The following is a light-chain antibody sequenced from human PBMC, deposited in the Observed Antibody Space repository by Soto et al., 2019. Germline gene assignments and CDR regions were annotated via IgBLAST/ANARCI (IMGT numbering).Light chain of an antibody. CDR3: QQYNTFST. Sequence: DIQMTQSPSTLSASVGDRVTISCRASQNVGDWLAWYQQKPGKAPKVLIYKASTLETGVPSRFSGSGSGTEFTLTLSSLQPDDFATYYCQQYNTFSTFGQGTKLEIK. V-gene: IGKV1-5*03. J-gene: IGKJ2*01. CDR2: KAS. CDR1: QNVGDW.